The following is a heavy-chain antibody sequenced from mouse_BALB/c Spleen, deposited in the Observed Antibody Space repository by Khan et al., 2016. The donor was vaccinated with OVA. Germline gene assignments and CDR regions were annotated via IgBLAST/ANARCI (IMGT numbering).Heavy chain of an antibody. V-gene: IGHV2-6-1*01. CDR2: IWSDGST. J-gene: IGHJ4*01. Sequence: QVRLQQSGPGLVAPSQSLSITCTISGFSLTNYGVHWVRQPPGKGLEWLVVIWSDGSTTYNSALKSRLTISKDNSKSQVFLKMNSLQTDDTAMYCGARQPYYHYNIMDYWGQGTSVTVSS. D-gene: IGHD2-10*01. CDR3: ARQPYYHYNIMDY. CDR1: GFSLTNYG.